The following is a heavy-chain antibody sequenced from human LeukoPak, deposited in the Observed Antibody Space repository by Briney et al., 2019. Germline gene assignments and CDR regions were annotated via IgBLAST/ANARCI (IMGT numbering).Heavy chain of an antibody. J-gene: IGHJ4*02. CDR1: GFTFRNYW. Sequence: GGSLRLSCAASGFTFRNYWMHWFRQAPGKGLVWFSRINSDGRSTNYADSVKGRFTISRDNAKNTLFLQMNSLRAEDAAVYYCARDLSSSGWSFDYWGQGTLVTVSS. D-gene: IGHD6-19*01. CDR3: ARDLSSSGWSFDY. CDR2: INSDGRST. V-gene: IGHV3-74*01.